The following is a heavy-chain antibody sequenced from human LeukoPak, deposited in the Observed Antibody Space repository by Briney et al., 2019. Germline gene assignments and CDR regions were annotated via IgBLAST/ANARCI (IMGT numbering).Heavy chain of an antibody. J-gene: IGHJ4*02. V-gene: IGHV1-46*01. D-gene: IGHD5-12*01. CDR1: GYTFSSYY. Sequence: ASVKVSCKTSGYTFSSYYIHWVRQAPGQGLEWVGVINCSGGTATYAQKFQGRVTMTRDTSTSTVYMELSSLRSEDTAVYRCARHAYSGYDPFDYWGQGTLVTVSS. CDR3: ARHAYSGYDPFDY. CDR2: INCSGGTA.